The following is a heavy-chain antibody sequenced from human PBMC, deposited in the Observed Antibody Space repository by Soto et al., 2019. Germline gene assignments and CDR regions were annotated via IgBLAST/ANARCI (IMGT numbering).Heavy chain of an antibody. CDR1: GGSISSYY. V-gene: IGHV4-59*08. D-gene: IGHD7-27*01. CDR3: ARSFWGSNPFYY. CDR2: IYYSGST. J-gene: IGHJ4*02. Sequence: QVQLQESGPGLVKPSETLSLTCTVSGGSISSYYWSWIRQPPGKGLEWIGYIYYSGSTNYNPSLKSRVTRSVDTSKNQFSLKLSSVTAADTAVYYCARSFWGSNPFYYWGQGTLVTVSS.